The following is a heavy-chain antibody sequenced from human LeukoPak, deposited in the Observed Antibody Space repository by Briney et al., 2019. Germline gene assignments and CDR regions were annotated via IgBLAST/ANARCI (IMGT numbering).Heavy chain of an antibody. Sequence: GGSLRLSCAASGFTFSNYWMHWVRQAPGKGLVWVSRINNDGSSTIYADSVKGRFTISRDNSKNTLSLHMNTLRAEDTAVYYCAKDLLQTFFFDSSGYYSDAFGMWGQGTMVTVSP. CDR1: GFTFSNYW. V-gene: IGHV3-74*01. CDR2: INNDGSST. CDR3: AKDLLQTFFFDSSGYYSDAFGM. J-gene: IGHJ3*02. D-gene: IGHD3-22*01.